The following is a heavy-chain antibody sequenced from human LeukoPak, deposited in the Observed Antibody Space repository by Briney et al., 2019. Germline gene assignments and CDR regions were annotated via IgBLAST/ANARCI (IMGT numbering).Heavy chain of an antibody. J-gene: IGHJ6*03. CDR3: ARVMKLRYFDWLPYYYYYYMDV. D-gene: IGHD3-9*01. CDR2: ISSSGST. V-gene: IGHV4-61*02. Sequence: PSQTLSLTCTVSGDSVSSGDYYWSWIRQPAGKGLEWIGRISSSGSTNYNPSLKSRVTISVDTSKNQFSLKLSSVTAADTAVYYCARVMKLRYFDWLPYYYYYYMDVWGQGTLVTVSS. CDR1: GDSVSSGDYY.